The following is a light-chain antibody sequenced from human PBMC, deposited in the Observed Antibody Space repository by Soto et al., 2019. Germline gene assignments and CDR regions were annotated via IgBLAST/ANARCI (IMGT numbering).Light chain of an antibody. CDR1: QSIGNY. CDR3: QQYDSFPRT. CDR2: KAS. V-gene: IGKV1-5*03. J-gene: IGKJ1*01. Sequence: DIQMTQSPSTLSASVGDRVTITCRASQSIGNYLAWYQQKPGKAPTLLIYKASTLESGVPSRFSGRGSGTEFTLSISSLQPDDFANYYCQQYDSFPRTFGQGTKVDIK.